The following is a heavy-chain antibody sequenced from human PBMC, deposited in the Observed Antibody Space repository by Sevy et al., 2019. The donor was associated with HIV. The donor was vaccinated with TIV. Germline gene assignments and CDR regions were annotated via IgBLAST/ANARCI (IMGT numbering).Heavy chain of an antibody. V-gene: IGHV5-51*01. CDR1: GYRFSSYW. CDR2: IYPDDSDT. D-gene: IGHD3-22*01. Sequence: GESLKISCKGSGYRFSSYWIGWVRQMPGKGLQWMGIIYPDDSDTRYSPSFQGRVIISADKSISTAYLQWRSLKASDTAVYFCARRFYDTNGYPQYFFDSWGQGTLVTVSS. CDR3: ARRFYDTNGYPQYFFDS. J-gene: IGHJ4*02.